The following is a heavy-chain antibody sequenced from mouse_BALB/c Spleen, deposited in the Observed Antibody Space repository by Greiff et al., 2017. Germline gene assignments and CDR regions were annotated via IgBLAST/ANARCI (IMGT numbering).Heavy chain of an antibody. V-gene: IGHV2-2*02. CDR1: GFSLTSYG. CDR2: IWSGGST. D-gene: IGHD1-1*01. CDR3: ARNNYGSENAMDY. J-gene: IGHJ4*01. Sequence: QVQLKESGPGLVQPSQSLSITCTVSGFSLTSYGVHWVRQSPGKGLEWLGVIWSGGSTDYNAAFISRLSISKDNSKSQVFFKMNSLQANDTAIYYCARNNYGSENAMDYWGQGTSVTVSS.